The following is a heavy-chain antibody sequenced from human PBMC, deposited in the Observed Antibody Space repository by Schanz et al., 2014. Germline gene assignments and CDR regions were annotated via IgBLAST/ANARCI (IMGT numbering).Heavy chain of an antibody. V-gene: IGHV1-18*01. CDR2: ISAYNGHT. D-gene: IGHD2-2*01. CDR1: GYTFISYG. Sequence: QVQLVQSGAEVKKPGASVKVSCKASGYTFISYGIKWVRQAPGQGLEWMGWISAYNGHTDYAQKLQGRVTLTTDTSTSTAYMELRNLRSDDTAVYYCASARTRYCSSTSCVPGAFDFWGQGTLVTVSS. CDR3: ASARTRYCSSTSCVPGAFDF. J-gene: IGHJ3*01.